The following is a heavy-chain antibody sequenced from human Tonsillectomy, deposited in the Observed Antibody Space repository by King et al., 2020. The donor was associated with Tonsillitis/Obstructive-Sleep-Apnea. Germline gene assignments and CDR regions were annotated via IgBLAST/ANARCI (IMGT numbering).Heavy chain of an antibody. V-gene: IGHV4-61*01. Sequence: LQLQESGPGLVKPSETLSLTCTVSGGSVSSGSYYWCWIRQPPGKGLEWIGYIYYSGSTNYNPSLKSRVTISVDTSKNQFSLKLTSVTAADTAVYYCARVLTNYYYYYMDVWGKGTTVTVSS. CDR1: GGSVSSGSYY. CDR2: IYYSGST. CDR3: ARVLTNYYYYYMDV. J-gene: IGHJ6*03.